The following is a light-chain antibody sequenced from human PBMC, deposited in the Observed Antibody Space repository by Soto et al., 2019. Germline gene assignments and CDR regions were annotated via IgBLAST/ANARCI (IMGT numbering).Light chain of an antibody. Sequence: EIVMTQSPVTLSVSPGERATLSCRASQSVSSNLAWYRQKPGQAPRLLIYGASTRATGVPARFGGSGSGTEFTLTISSLQSEDSALYYCQQCNTWPHTFGQGTKLEIK. CDR3: QQCNTWPHT. CDR1: QSVSSN. J-gene: IGKJ2*01. V-gene: IGKV3-15*01. CDR2: GAS.